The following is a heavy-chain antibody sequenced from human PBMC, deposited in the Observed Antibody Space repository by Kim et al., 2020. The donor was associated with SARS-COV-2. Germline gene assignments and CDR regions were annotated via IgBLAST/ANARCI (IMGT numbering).Heavy chain of an antibody. V-gene: IGHV3-23*01. CDR1: GFTFSSYA. Sequence: GGSLRLSCAASGFTFSSYAMSWVRQAPGKGLEWVSAISGSGGRTYYADSVKGRFTISRDNSKNTLYLQMNSLRAEDTAVYYCAKRSRGYGTNGVCYGSVWGYYFYGMDVWVQGTTLTVSS. J-gene: IGHJ6*02. CDR2: ISGSGGRT. CDR3: AKRSRGYGTNGVCYGSVWGYYFYGMDV. D-gene: IGHD2-8*01.